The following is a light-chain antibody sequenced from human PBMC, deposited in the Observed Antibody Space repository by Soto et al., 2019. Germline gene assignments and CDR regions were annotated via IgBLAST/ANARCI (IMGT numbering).Light chain of an antibody. J-gene: IGKJ4*01. CDR2: GAS. V-gene: IGKV3-20*01. CDR1: QSVSSSY. Sequence: EIVLTQSPGPLSLSPGERATLSCRSSQSVSSSYLAWYQQKPGQAPRLIIYGASSRATGIPDRFSGSGSGTDFTLTISRLEPEDVAVYYCQQYGSSPRTFGGGTKVDI. CDR3: QQYGSSPRT.